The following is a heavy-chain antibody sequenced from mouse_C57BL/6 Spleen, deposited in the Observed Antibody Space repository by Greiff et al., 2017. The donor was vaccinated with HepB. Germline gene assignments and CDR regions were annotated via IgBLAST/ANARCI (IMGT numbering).Heavy chain of an antibody. D-gene: IGHD2-2*01. CDR3: ARVMVHEGYAIDY. V-gene: IGHV1-7*01. J-gene: IGHJ4*01. CDR2: INPSSGYT. CDR1: GYTFTSYW. Sequence: VQLQQSGAELAKPGASVKLSCKASGYTFTSYWMHWVKQRPGQGLEWIGYINPSSGYTKYNQKFKDKATLTADKSSSTAYMQLSSLTFEDSAVYYCARVMVHEGYAIDYWGQGTTVTVSS.